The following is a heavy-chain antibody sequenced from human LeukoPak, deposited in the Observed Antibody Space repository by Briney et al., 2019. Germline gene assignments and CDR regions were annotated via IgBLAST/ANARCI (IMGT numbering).Heavy chain of an antibody. CDR2: IYYSGST. J-gene: IGHJ3*01. CDR1: GGSMRRGSYY. Sequence: PSETLSLMCSVSGGSMRRGSYYGSWIRQHPGKGLEWIGYIYYSGSTYYNPSLKSRVTISVDTSMNQFSLKLNSVTAADTAVYYCARLSNSIRAFDVGAGQTIITVSS. V-gene: IGHV4-31*03. D-gene: IGHD3-3*02. CDR3: ARLSNSIRAFDV.